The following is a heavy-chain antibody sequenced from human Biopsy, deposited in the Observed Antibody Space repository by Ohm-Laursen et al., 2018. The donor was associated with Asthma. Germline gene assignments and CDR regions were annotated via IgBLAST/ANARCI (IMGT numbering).Heavy chain of an antibody. V-gene: IGHV1-69*01. CDR1: GGTFSNFA. CDR2: IMAVFGTT. D-gene: IGHD6-19*01. Sequence: SSEKVSCNAHGGTFSNFAISWARQAPGQGLEWLGGIMAVFGTTNYAQKIQGRVTITADESTSTAYMEMTSLRSEDTAIYYCARCQVGYSSGWSLLLKKIYYSGMDVWGQGTAVTVSS. CDR3: ARCQVGYSSGWSLLLKKIYYSGMDV. J-gene: IGHJ6*02.